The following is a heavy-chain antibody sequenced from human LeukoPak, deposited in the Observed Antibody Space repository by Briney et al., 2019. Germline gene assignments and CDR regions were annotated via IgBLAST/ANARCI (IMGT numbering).Heavy chain of an antibody. CDR3: ARGPSLGVIPSAGYYYYGMDV. CDR1: GLTFSSYA. CDR2: ISYDGSNK. V-gene: IGHV3-30-3*01. D-gene: IGHD3-10*01. Sequence: GGSLRLSCAASGLTFSSYAMHWVRQAPGKGLEWVAVISYDGSNKYYADSVRGRFTISRDNSKNTLYLQMNGLRAEDTAVYYCARGPSLGVIPSAGYYYYGMDVWGQGTTVTVSS. J-gene: IGHJ6*02.